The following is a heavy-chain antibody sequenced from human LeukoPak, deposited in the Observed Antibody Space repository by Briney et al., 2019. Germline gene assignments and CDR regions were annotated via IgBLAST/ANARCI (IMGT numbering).Heavy chain of an antibody. Sequence: GGSLRLSCAASGFTFSDYYMSWIRQAPGKGLEWASYISSSGSTIYYADSVKGRFTISRDNAKNSLYLQMNSLRAEDTAVYYCARASTGEQWLVRYFDYWGQGTLVTVSS. V-gene: IGHV3-11*04. CDR3: ARASTGEQWLVRYFDY. CDR2: ISSSGSTI. J-gene: IGHJ4*02. CDR1: GFTFSDYY. D-gene: IGHD6-19*01.